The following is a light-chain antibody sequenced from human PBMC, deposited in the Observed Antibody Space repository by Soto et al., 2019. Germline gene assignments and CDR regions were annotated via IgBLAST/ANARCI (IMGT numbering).Light chain of an antibody. CDR2: LGS. J-gene: IGKJ2*01. V-gene: IGKV2-28*01. CDR3: MQAVQTPPYT. CDR1: QSLLHSNGYNF. Sequence: DIVRTQSPLSLPVTPGEPASISCRSSQSLLHSNGYNFLDWYLQKPGQSPQLLIYLGSNRASGVPDRFSGSGSGTDFTLKISRVEAEDVGVYYGMQAVQTPPYTFGQGTKLEIK.